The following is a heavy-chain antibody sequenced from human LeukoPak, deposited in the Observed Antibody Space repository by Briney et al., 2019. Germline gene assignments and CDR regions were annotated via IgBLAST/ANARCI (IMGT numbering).Heavy chain of an antibody. Sequence: GGSLRLSCTASGFTFGDYAMGWVRQAPGKGLEWVGFIRSKAYGGTTEYAASVKGRFTISRDDSKSIAYLQMNSLRAEDTAVFYCAREGWSGYLRHFDYWGQGPVLPVPS. CDR1: GFTFGDYA. CDR2: IRSKAYGGTT. CDR3: AREGWSGYLRHFDY. V-gene: IGHV3-49*04. J-gene: IGHJ4*02. D-gene: IGHD3-3*01.